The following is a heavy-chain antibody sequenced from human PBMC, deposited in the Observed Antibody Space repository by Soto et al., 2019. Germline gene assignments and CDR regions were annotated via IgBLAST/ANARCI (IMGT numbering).Heavy chain of an antibody. Sequence: PGGSLRLSCADSGLNVRDNYMNWVRQAPGKGLEWVSVLYNSGTTYYAESVKGRFTISRDNVKNTVYLEMNNLRVDDTAVYYCARDKTQGAGWFDPWGRGTLVTVSS. V-gene: IGHV3-53*01. J-gene: IGHJ5*02. CDR2: LYNSGTT. CDR3: ARDKTQGAGWFDP. D-gene: IGHD1-26*01. CDR1: GLNVRDNY.